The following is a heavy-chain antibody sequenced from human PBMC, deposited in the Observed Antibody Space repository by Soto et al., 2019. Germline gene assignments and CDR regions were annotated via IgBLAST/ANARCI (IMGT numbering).Heavy chain of an antibody. CDR1: GFNFKNYG. J-gene: IGHJ5*02. Sequence: RLYFAASGFNFKNYGVNWVRQAPGNVLEWVAGISGSGDSTYYGDSVKGRFTISRDNSLHTVYLQMDGLRADDTAIYYCAKSTAAATLNWFDPWGQGILCTVSS. V-gene: IGHV3-23*01. CDR3: AKSTAAATLNWFDP. CDR2: ISGSGDST. D-gene: IGHD2-2*01.